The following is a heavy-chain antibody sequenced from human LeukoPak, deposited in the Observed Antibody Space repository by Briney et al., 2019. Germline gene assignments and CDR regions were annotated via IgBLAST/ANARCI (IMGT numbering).Heavy chain of an antibody. J-gene: IGHJ4*02. CDR2: MNPNTGRT. Sequence: GASVKVSCKASRYTFTSYDINWVREAAGHGLEWMGWMNPNTGRTGYAQKFQGRITMTKDTSINTAYMELTNLRSEDTAIYYCARLSQTPDYYTLGGYYYLGYWGQGTPVTASS. D-gene: IGHD3-10*01. CDR3: ARLSQTPDYYTLGGYYYLGY. V-gene: IGHV1-8*01. CDR1: RYTFTSYD.